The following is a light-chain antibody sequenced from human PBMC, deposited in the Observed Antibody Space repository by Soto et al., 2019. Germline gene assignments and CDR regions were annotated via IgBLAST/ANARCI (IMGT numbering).Light chain of an antibody. J-gene: IGKJ1*01. CDR2: GVF. CDR1: QTVSSH. CDR3: QQGDIWPWT. V-gene: IGKV3D-15*01. Sequence: EVVMTQSPVTLSVSLGQRATLSCRASQTVSSHIAWYQQKPGQAPSLLISGVFVRATGIPGRFSGSGSGTEFTLTISSLQSEDFATYYCQQGDIWPWTFGQGTKVDIK.